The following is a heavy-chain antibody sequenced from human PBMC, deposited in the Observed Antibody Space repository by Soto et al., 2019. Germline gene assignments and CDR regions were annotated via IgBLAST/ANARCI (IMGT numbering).Heavy chain of an antibody. CDR2: ISHDGGTK. CDR3: AKLITISGYLDYYYYGIAV. V-gene: IGHV3-30*18. Sequence: VHLVESGGGVVQPGRSLRLSCAASGFTFKNYGMHWVRQAPGKGLEWVAVISHDGGTKHYADSVKGRFTIFRDDSKNTVALLMTSLRPDPTGDYYGAKLITISGYLDYYYYGIAVMCQG. J-gene: IGHJ6*02. CDR1: GFTFKNYG. D-gene: IGHD3-3*01.